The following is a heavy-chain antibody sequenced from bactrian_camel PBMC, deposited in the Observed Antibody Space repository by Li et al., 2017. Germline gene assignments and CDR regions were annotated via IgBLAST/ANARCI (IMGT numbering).Heavy chain of an antibody. D-gene: IGHD6*01. Sequence: DVQLVESGGGLVQPGGSLRLSCAASGFTFSTYAMSWVRQAPGKGLELIADITNMASGRTVYADSVKGRFTISRDDTKNTVYLQMNSMKTDDTAVYYCAAERHGRRWSFLEELNEEYFGYWGQGTQVTVS. CDR2: ITNMASGRT. CDR1: GFTFSTYA. J-gene: IGHJ6*01. V-gene: IGHV3S40*01. CDR3: AAERHGRRWSFLEELNEEYFGY.